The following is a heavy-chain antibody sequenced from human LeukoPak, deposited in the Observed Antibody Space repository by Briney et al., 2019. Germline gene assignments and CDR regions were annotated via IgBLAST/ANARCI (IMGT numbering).Heavy chain of an antibody. J-gene: IGHJ6*02. V-gene: IGHV1-18*01. Sequence: ASVKVSCKASGYTFTSYGISWVRQAPGQGLERMGWISAYNGNTNYAQKLQGRVIMTTDTSTSTAYMELRSLRSDDTAVYYCAREAKIVVVPAATYYYYYGMDVWGQGTTVTVSS. CDR1: GYTFTSYG. CDR3: AREAKIVVVPAATYYYYYGMDV. CDR2: ISAYNGNT. D-gene: IGHD2-2*01.